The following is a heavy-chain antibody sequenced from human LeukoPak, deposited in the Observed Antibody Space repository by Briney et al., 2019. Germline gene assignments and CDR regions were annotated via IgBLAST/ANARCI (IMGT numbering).Heavy chain of an antibody. CDR2: TYYRSKWYS. V-gene: IGHV6-1*01. J-gene: IGHJ6*02. CDR3: ARDNDWGGSGVDV. D-gene: IGHD7-27*01. CDR1: GASVSSNSAA. Sequence: RSQTLSLTCAISGASVSSNSAAWNWIRQSPSRGLEWLGRTYYRSKWYSDYAGSVKGRITINPDTSKNQFSLQLNSVTPEDTAVYYCARDNDWGGSGVDVWGQGTTVTVSS.